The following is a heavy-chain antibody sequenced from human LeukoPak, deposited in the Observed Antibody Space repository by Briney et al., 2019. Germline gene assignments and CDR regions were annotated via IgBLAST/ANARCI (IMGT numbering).Heavy chain of an antibody. Sequence: GGSLRLSCAASGFTFSNYWMHWGRQAPGRGLVWVSRFDSDGSGTTYADSVKGRFTISRDNAKNTLYLLMDSLRAEDTAVYYCARANWGNALDIWGQGTKVTVSS. D-gene: IGHD7-27*01. J-gene: IGHJ3*02. V-gene: IGHV3-74*01. CDR1: GFTFSNYW. CDR3: ARANWGNALDI. CDR2: FDSDGSGT.